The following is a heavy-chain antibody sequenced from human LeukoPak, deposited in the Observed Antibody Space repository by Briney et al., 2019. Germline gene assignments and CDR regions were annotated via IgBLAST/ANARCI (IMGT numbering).Heavy chain of an antibody. CDR1: GGSISSYD. Sequence: PSETLSLTCTVSGGSISSYDWSWIRQPAGKGLEWIGRIYTSGSTNYNPSLKSRVTMSVDTSKNQFSLKLSSVTAADTAVYYCAREKDDYGDYVAFDIWGQGTMVTVSS. CDR2: IYTSGST. V-gene: IGHV4-4*07. J-gene: IGHJ3*02. D-gene: IGHD4-17*01. CDR3: AREKDDYGDYVAFDI.